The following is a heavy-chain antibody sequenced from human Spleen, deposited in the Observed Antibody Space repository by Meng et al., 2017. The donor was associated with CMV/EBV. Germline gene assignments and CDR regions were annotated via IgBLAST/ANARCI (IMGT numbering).Heavy chain of an antibody. V-gene: IGHV3-7*01. Sequence: GESLKISCAASGFTFSSYAMSWVRQAPGKGLEWVTHINHDGSERHYVASVKGRFTVSRDNAANSLYLQMNSLRDEDTAVYYCARAIPLQHWGQGALVTVSS. D-gene: IGHD2-21*01. CDR1: GFTFSSYA. CDR2: INHDGSER. J-gene: IGHJ1*01. CDR3: ARAIPLQH.